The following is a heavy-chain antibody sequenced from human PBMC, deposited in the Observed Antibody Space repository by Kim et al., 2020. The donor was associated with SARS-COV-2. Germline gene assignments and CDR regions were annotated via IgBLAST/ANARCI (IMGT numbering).Heavy chain of an antibody. J-gene: IGHJ4*02. Sequence: KFQGRVTINADKSTSTAYMELSSLRSEDTAVYYCARASFFYDSSGYHFDYWGQGTLVTVSS. V-gene: IGHV1-69*04. CDR3: ARASFFYDSSGYHFDY. D-gene: IGHD3-22*01.